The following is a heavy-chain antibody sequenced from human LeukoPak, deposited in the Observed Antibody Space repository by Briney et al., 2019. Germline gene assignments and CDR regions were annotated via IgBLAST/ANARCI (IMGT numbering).Heavy chain of an antibody. V-gene: IGHV3-9*01. CDR1: GFTFDDYA. Sequence: GGSLRLSCAASGFTFDDYAMHWVRQAPGKGLEWVSGISWNSGSIGYADSVKGRFTISRDNAKNSLYLQMNSLRAEDTALYYCAKDGALYSSNWYYFDYWGQGTLVTVSS. D-gene: IGHD6-13*01. CDR2: ISWNSGSI. CDR3: AKDGALYSSNWYYFDY. J-gene: IGHJ4*02.